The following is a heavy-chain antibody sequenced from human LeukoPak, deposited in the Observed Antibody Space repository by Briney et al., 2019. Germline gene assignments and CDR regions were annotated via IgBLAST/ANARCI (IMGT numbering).Heavy chain of an antibody. CDR2: INHSGST. CDR3: ARGPPYYYGSGSYYKH. Sequence: SETLSLTCAVYGGSFSGYYWSWTRQPPGKGLEWIGEINHSGSTNYNPSLKSRVTLSVDTSKNQFSLKLSSVTAADTAVYYCARGPPYYYGSGSYYKHWGQGTLVTVSS. CDR1: GGSFSGYY. D-gene: IGHD3-10*01. J-gene: IGHJ4*02. V-gene: IGHV4-34*01.